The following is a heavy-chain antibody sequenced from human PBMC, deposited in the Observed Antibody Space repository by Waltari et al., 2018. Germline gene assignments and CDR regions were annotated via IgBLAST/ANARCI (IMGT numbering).Heavy chain of an antibody. CDR1: GYTFTSYD. Sequence: QVQLVQSGAEVKKPGASVKVSCKASGYTFTSYDINWVRQATGPGLEWMGWMDPNSGNTGYAQKFQGRVTITRNTSISTAYMELSSLRSEDTAVYYCARGLTAYSSSWLDYWGQGTLVTVSS. V-gene: IGHV1-8*02. CDR2: MDPNSGNT. D-gene: IGHD6-13*01. CDR3: ARGLTAYSSSWLDY. J-gene: IGHJ4*02.